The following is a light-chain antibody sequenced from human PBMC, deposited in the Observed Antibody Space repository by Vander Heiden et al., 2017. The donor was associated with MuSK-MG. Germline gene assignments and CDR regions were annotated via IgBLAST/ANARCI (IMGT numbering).Light chain of an antibody. CDR2: DAS. CDR1: QQIGTY. Sequence: DIQMTQSPSSLSASVGDRVTITCQASQQIGTYLNWYQQKPGKAPDLLIFDASNLKTRVPSRFNGSGSGTDFTFTISSLHPEDFATYYCQQYDDVPITFGQGTRME. V-gene: IGKV1-33*01. J-gene: IGKJ5*01. CDR3: QQYDDVPIT.